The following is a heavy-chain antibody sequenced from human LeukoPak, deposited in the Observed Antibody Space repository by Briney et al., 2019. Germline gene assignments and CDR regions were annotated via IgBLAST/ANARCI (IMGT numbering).Heavy chain of an antibody. J-gene: IGHJ4*02. V-gene: IGHV1-18*01. CDR2: ISAYNGNT. CDR1: GYTFTSYG. D-gene: IGHD3-3*01. CDR3: ARESGPFYDFWSGSYYFDY. Sequence: ASVKVSCKASGYTFTSYGISWVRQAPGQGLEWMGWISAYNGNTNYAQKLQGRVTMTTDTSTSTAYMELRSLGSDDTAVYYCARESGPFYDFWSGSYYFDYWGQGTLVTVSS.